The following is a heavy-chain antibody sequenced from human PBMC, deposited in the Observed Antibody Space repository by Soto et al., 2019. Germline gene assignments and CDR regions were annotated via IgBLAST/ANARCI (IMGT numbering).Heavy chain of an antibody. D-gene: IGHD1-26*01. CDR3: VRNVAGATVPYYFDF. J-gene: IGHJ4*02. CDR2: LYDIESSSYNQYSESI. V-gene: IGHV4-39*01. Sequence: PSETLSLTCTVSGDSISRSTYYWGWIRQHPKKRLEWIGSLYDIESSSYNQYSESIYYNPSLKRRVTISADTSKNQFSLKLNSVTAADTAVYYCVRNVAGATVPYYFDFWGQGIVVTVSS. CDR1: GDSISRSTYY.